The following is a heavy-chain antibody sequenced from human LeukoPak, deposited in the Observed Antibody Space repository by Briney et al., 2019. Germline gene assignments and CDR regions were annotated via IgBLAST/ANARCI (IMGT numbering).Heavy chain of an antibody. Sequence: GGPLRLSCEASGFTFSSNWMTWVRQAPGKGLEWVANIKPDGSGKNYVDSVRGRFTISRDNAKSSLYLQMNSLRVEDTAVYYCAKVLSGGSLDYWGQGTLVTVSS. CDR3: AKVLSGGSLDY. CDR2: IKPDGSGK. V-gene: IGHV3-7*01. J-gene: IGHJ4*02. CDR1: GFTFSSNW. D-gene: IGHD3-3*01.